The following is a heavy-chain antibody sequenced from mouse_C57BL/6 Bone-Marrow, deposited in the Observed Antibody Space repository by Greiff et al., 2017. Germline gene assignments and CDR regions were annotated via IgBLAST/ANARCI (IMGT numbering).Heavy chain of an antibody. CDR1: GYTFTSYW. CDR3: ATPYYYGSSPAWFAY. D-gene: IGHD1-1*01. CDR2: IHPSDSDT. Sequence: QVQLKQSGAELVKPGASVKVSCKASGYTFTSYWMHWVKQRPGQGLEWIGRIHPSDSDTNYNQKFKGKATLTVDKSSSTAYMQLSSLTSEDSAVYYCATPYYYGSSPAWFAYWGQGTLVTVSA. V-gene: IGHV1-74*01. J-gene: IGHJ3*01.